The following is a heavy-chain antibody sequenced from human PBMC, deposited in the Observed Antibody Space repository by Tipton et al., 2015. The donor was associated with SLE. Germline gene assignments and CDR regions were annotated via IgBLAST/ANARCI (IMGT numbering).Heavy chain of an antibody. J-gene: IGHJ4*02. CDR2: INSDGSST. D-gene: IGHD3-16*01. CDR1: GFTFRSYG. CDR3: AKITPPEDY. V-gene: IGHV3-74*01. Sequence: SLRLSCAASGFTFRSYGMHWVRQAPGKGLLWVSRINSDGSSTSYADSVKGRFTISRDNAKNTLYLQMSSLKAEDTAVYYCAKITPPEDYWGQGILVTVSS.